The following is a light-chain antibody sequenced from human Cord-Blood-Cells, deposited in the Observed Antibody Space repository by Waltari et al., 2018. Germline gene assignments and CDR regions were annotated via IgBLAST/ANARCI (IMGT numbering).Light chain of an antibody. CDR2: DVS. J-gene: IGLJ1*01. Sequence: QSALTPPASVSGSPGQSITISCTGTSSDGRGYNYVSWYQPHPGNAPNLMIYDVSHRPSGLSLRSSGSTSGNTAPLSISGLRAEDDDAYYCSSYPGSRPYVFGTGTKVPVL. CDR3: SSYPGSRPYV. CDR1: SSDGRGYNY. V-gene: IGLV2-14*01.